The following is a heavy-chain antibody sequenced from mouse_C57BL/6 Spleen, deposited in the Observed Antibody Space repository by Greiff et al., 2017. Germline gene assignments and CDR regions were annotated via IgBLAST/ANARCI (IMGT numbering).Heavy chain of an antibody. J-gene: IGHJ3*01. CDR1: GFTFSSYA. CDR2: ISDGGSYT. V-gene: IGHV5-4*01. CDR3: AREGVAWFAY. Sequence: EVKLVESGGGLVKPGGSLKLSCAASGFTFSSYAMSWVRQTPEKRLEWVATISDGGSYTYYPDNVKGRFTISRDTAKNNLYLQMSHLKSEDTAMYYCAREGVAWFAYWGQGTLVTVSA.